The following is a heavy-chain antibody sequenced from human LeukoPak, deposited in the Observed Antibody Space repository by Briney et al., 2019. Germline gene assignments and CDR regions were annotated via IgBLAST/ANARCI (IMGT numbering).Heavy chain of an antibody. CDR3: ARTRRRYYYDSSGEIDY. Sequence: GGSLRLSCAASGFTFSDYYMSWIRQAPGKGLEWVSYISSSGSTIYYADSVKGRFTISRDNAKNSLYLQINSLRAEDTAVYYCARTRRRYYYDSSGEIDYWGQGTLVTVSS. D-gene: IGHD3-22*01. J-gene: IGHJ4*02. CDR1: GFTFSDYY. V-gene: IGHV3-11*04. CDR2: ISSSGSTI.